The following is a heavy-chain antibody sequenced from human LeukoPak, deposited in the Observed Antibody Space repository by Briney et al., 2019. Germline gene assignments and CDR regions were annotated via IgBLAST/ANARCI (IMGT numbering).Heavy chain of an antibody. CDR1: GGTFSSYA. CDR3: AREIGPRGYCSSTSCYGAFDI. CDR2: IIPIFGTA. V-gene: IGHV1-69*13. D-gene: IGHD2-2*01. J-gene: IGHJ3*02. Sequence: SVKVSCKASGGTFSSYAISWVRQAPGQGLEWMGGIIPIFGTANYAQKFQGRVTITADESTSTAYMELSSLRSEDTAVYYCAREIGPRGYCSSTSCYGAFDIWGQGTMVTVSS.